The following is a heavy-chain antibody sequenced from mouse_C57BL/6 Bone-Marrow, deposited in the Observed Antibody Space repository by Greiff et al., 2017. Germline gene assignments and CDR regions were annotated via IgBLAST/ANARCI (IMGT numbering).Heavy chain of an antibody. Sequence: QVHVKQPGAELVKPGASVKMSCKASGYTFTSYWITWVKQRPGQGLEWIGDIYPGSGSTNYNEKFKIKATLTVDTSSSTAYMQLSSLTSEDSAVYYCARPYYSNYWYFDDWGTGTTVTVSS. CDR1: GYTFTSYW. J-gene: IGHJ1*03. D-gene: IGHD2-5*01. CDR2: IYPGSGST. V-gene: IGHV1-55*01. CDR3: ARPYYSNYWYFDD.